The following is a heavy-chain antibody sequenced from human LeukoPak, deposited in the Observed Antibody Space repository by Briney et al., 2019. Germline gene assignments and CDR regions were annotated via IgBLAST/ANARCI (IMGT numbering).Heavy chain of an antibody. CDR3: AKVLGHSNYYDSSGYFDY. V-gene: IGHV3-23*01. D-gene: IGHD3-22*01. CDR1: GFTFSSYA. CDR2: IRGSGGST. Sequence: PGGSLRLSCEASGFTFSSYAMSWVRQAPGQGLEWVSGIRGSGGSTYYADSVKGRFTISRDNSKNTLYLQMNSLRAEDTAVYYCAKVLGHSNYYDSSGYFDYWGQGTLVTVSS. J-gene: IGHJ4*02.